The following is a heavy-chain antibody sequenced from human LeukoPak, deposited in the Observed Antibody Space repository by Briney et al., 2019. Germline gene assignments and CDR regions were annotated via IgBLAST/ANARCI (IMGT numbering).Heavy chain of an antibody. CDR2: ISYDGSNK. CDR3: AREASYYGGQRPYYFDY. D-gene: IGHD4-23*01. CDR1: GFTFSSYA. V-gene: IGHV3-30-3*01. J-gene: IGHJ4*02. Sequence: GGSLRLSCAASGFTFSSYAMHWVRQAPGKGLEWVAVISYDGSNKYYADSVKGRFTISRDNSKNTLYLQMNSLRAEDTAVYYCAREASYYGGQRPYYFDYWGQGTLVTVSS.